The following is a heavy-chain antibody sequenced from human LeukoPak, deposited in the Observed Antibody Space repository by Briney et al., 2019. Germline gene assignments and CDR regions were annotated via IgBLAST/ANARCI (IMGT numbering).Heavy chain of an antibody. J-gene: IGHJ4*02. Sequence: GGSLRLSWAASGFTSSTYAMSWDRQAPGKGLEWVSIISTDGGTTHYAESVKGRFTISRDNSKNTLYLQMNSLRAEDTAVYYCATRRGQVPAKSAIDYWGQGTLVTVSS. CDR1: GFTSSTYA. D-gene: IGHD3-10*01. CDR2: ISTDGGTT. V-gene: IGHV3-23*01. CDR3: ATRRGQVPAKSAIDY.